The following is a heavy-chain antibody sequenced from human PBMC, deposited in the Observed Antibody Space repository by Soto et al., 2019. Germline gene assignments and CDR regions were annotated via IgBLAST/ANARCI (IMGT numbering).Heavy chain of an antibody. V-gene: IGHV2-5*02. CDR1: GFSLSTSGVG. D-gene: IGHD3-10*01. CDR2: IYWDDDK. J-gene: IGHJ4*02. Sequence: QITLKESGPPLVKPTQTLTLTCTFSGFSLSTSGVGVGWIRQPPGKALEWLAVIYWDDDKRSSSSLKSRLTITKDTAKIQVVLTMTNMDPVDTATYYCAHHPYYGLAPYSFDYWGQGILVTVSS. CDR3: AHHPYYGLAPYSFDY.